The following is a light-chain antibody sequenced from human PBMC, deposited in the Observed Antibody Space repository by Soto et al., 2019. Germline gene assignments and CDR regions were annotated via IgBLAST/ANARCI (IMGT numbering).Light chain of an antibody. CDR2: ANI. J-gene: IGLJ1*01. V-gene: IGLV1-40*01. CDR1: SSNIGAGYD. CDR3: QSYDSGLSGDV. Sequence: QSVLTQPPSVSGAPGQRVTISCTGSSSNIGAGYDVHWYQQLPGTAPKLLIYANINRPSGVPGRFSGSKSGTSASLAITGLQAEDEADYYCQSYDSGLSGDVFGTGTKLTVL.